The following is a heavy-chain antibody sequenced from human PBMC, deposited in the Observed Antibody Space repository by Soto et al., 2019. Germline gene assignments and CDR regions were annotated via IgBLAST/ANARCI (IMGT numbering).Heavy chain of an antibody. J-gene: IGHJ4*02. CDR1: GDSFIDFA. CDR2: IIPVFGTN. V-gene: IGHV1-69*18. CDR3: ARAFYYESSGSFSTHFFDL. Sequence: QEHLAQSGAELKKPGSSVKVSCKTSGDSFIDFALSWVRQAPGQGLEWVATIIPVFGTNDFAQHVQGRVTGSADESTATANMELDSQRSEDTAVYYCARAFYYESSGSFSTHFFDLWGQGTLVTVSS. D-gene: IGHD3-22*01.